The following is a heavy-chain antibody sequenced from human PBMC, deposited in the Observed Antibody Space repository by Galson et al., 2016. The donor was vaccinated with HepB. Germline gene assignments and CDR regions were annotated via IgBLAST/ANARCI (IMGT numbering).Heavy chain of an antibody. J-gene: IGHJ3*02. D-gene: IGHD5-18*01. CDR1: GFTFSSYV. V-gene: IGHV3-74*01. CDR2: INADGRTT. CDR3: ASAVRGYSVDI. Sequence: SLRLSCAASGFTFSSYVMHWVRQPPGKGPVWVSRINADGRTTFDADSVKGRFTISRDNAKNTMYLQMNSLRVEDTAVSYCASAVRGYSVDIWGQGTMVTVSS.